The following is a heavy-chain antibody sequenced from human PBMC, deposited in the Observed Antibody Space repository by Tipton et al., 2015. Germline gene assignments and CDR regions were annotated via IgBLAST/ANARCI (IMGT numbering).Heavy chain of an antibody. CDR1: GYSFTNYW. Sequence: QSGPEVKKPGESLKISCKGSGYSFTNYWIGWVRQMPGKGLEWMGIIYPGDADARVSPSFQGQVTISADKSISTAYLQWSSLRASDSAMFYCARQRDDYFDLWGQGTLVTVSA. CDR2: IYPGDADA. D-gene: IGHD2-21*02. V-gene: IGHV5-51*01. J-gene: IGHJ4*02. CDR3: ARQRDDYFDL.